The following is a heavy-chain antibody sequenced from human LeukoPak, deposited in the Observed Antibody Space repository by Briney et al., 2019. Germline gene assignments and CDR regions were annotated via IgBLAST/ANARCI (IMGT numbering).Heavy chain of an antibody. CDR2: IYYSGST. D-gene: IGHD1-26*01. CDR3: ASGIVGAMGDAFDI. J-gene: IGHJ3*02. V-gene: IGHV4-39*01. CDR1: GGSISSSSYY. Sequence: PSETLSLTCTVSGGSISSSSYYWGWIRQPPGKGLEWIGSIYYSGSTYYNPSLKSRVTISVDTSKNQFSLKLSSVTAADTAVYYCASGIVGAMGDAFDIWGQGTMVTVSS.